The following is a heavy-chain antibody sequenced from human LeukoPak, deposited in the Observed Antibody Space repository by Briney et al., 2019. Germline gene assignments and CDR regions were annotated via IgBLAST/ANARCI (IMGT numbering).Heavy chain of an antibody. V-gene: IGHV3-74*01. J-gene: IGHJ4*02. CDR3: ARAYSGYSYGPRGGALDY. Sequence: GGSLRLSCAASGFTFSSYWMHWVRQAPGKGLVWVSRVNTDGSSASYADSVKGRFTISRDNAKNSLYLQMNSLRAEDTAVYYCARAYSGYSYGPRGGALDYWGQGTLVTVSS. CDR2: VNTDGSSA. D-gene: IGHD5-18*01. CDR1: GFTFSSYW.